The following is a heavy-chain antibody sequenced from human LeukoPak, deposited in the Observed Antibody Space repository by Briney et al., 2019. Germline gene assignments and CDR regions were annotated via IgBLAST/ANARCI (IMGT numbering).Heavy chain of an antibody. V-gene: IGHV3-48*03. Sequence: PGGSLRLSCAASGFTVSSYETNWVRQAPGKGLEWVSYISSSGSTIYYADSVKGRFTISRDNANNSLYLQMNSLRAEDTAVYYCAREGYPSSGFDYWGQGTLVTSPQ. CDR3: AREGYPSSGFDY. CDR1: GFTVSSYE. J-gene: IGHJ4*02. D-gene: IGHD1-26*01. CDR2: ISSSGSTI.